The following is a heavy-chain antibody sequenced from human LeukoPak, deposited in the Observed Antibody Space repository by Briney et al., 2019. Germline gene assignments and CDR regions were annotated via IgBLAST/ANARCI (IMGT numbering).Heavy chain of an antibody. CDR1: GFTFSAYG. D-gene: IGHD2-2*01. CDR3: AKHWSYCSTTSCFFNYYYYYMDV. CDR2: VSGADGTT. Sequence: GGSLRLSCAASGFTFSAYGMSWVRQSPRKGLEWVSGVSGADGTTYYADSVKGRFTISRDNSKSTLYLQMNNLRAEDTAVYYCAKHWSYCSTTSCFFNYYYYYMDVWGKGTTVAVSS. V-gene: IGHV3-23*01. J-gene: IGHJ6*03.